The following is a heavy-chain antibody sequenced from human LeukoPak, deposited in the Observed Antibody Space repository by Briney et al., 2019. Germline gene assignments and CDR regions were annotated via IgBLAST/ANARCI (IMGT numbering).Heavy chain of an antibody. J-gene: IGHJ6*03. V-gene: IGHV3-21*04. CDR1: GFTFSRNG. D-gene: IGHD3-10*01. CDR3: AKVGPSLVRGLIRGGARYYYNYMDV. Sequence: GGSLRLSCAASGFTFSRNGMAWVRQAPGKGLEWVSSISVSGTYIYYSDSVKGRFTISRDNAKNSLYLEMNSLRAEDTAVYYCAKVGPSLVRGLIRGGARYYYNYMDVWGKGTTVTISS. CDR2: ISVSGTYI.